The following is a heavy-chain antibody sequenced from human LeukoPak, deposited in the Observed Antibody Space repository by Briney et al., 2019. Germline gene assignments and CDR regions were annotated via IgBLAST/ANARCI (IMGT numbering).Heavy chain of an antibody. CDR1: GFTFSSYA. V-gene: IGHV3-23*01. CDR2: TSGSGGST. J-gene: IGHJ4*02. D-gene: IGHD3-22*01. CDR3: AKRGGSYYYDSSGYAFDY. Sequence: PGGSLRLSCAASGFTFSSYAMSWVRQAPGKGLEWVSATSGSGGSTYYADSVKGRFTISRDNSKNTLYLQMNSLRAEDTAVYYCAKRGGSYYYDSSGYAFDYWGQGTLVTVSS.